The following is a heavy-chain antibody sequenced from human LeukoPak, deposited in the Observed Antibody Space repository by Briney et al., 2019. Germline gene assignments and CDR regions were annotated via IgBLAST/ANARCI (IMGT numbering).Heavy chain of an antibody. CDR2: INPSSGGT. CDR1: GYTFTGYY. D-gene: IGHD6-19*01. V-gene: IGHV1-2*02. CDR3: ARDRRRIAVAGTGWFDP. J-gene: IGHJ5*02. Sequence: ASVKVSCKASGYTFTGYYMHWVRQAPGQGLEWMGWINPSSGGTNYAQKFQGRVTMTRDTSISTAYMELSRLRSDDTAVYYCARDRRRIAVAGTGWFDPWGQGTLVTVSS.